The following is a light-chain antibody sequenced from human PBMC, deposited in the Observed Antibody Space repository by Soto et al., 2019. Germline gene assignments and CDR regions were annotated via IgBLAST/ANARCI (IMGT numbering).Light chain of an antibody. J-gene: IGKJ3*01. Sequence: EVVLTQSPGTLSLSPGERVTLSCRASQSVSSYLAWYQQKPGQAPRLLIYDASNRATGIPVRFSGSGSGTDFTLNISGLDPEDFAVYYCQQRSNWPPEITFGPGTKVDI. CDR2: DAS. CDR3: QQRSNWPPEIT. V-gene: IGKV3-11*01. CDR1: QSVSSY.